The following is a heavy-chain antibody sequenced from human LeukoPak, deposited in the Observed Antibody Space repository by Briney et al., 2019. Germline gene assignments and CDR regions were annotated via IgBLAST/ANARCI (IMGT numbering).Heavy chain of an antibody. D-gene: IGHD3-16*01. V-gene: IGHV4-59*01. CDR2: IYYSGST. CDR3: ARDLQYYDYVWGSYDCYFDY. CDR1: GGSISSYY. J-gene: IGHJ4*02. Sequence: KPSETLSLTCTVSGGSISSYYWSWIRQPPGKGLEWIGYIYYSGSTNYNPSLKSRVTISVDTSKNQFSLKLSSVTAADTAVYYCARDLQYYDYVWGSYDCYFDYWGQGTLVTVSS.